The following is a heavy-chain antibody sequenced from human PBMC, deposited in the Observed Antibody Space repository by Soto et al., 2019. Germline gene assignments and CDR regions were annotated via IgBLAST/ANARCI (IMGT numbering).Heavy chain of an antibody. CDR3: ARHLFPRGFSPEGYHWVDP. CDR1: GASVSDYY. CDR2: SYKNEYS. J-gene: IGHJ5*02. Sequence: QVQLQESGPGLVKPSETLSLTCIVSGASVSDYYWSWIRQSPGQGLDWIGYSYKNEYSSYNPSLRRSATMSLDTAKNKVSLTVTSVTAADTAVYYCARHLFPRGFSPEGYHWVDPWGQGTLVIVSS. V-gene: IGHV4-59*08. D-gene: IGHD6-13*01.